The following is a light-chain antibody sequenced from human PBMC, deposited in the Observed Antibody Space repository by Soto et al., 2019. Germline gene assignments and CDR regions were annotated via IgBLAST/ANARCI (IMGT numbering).Light chain of an antibody. CDR1: QSVSSTS. Sequence: EIGLTQSPGTLSFSPGERATLSCRASQSVSSTSLAWYQQKPGQAPRLLIYGASNRATGIPDRFSGSGSGTDFTLTISRLEPEDFAVYYCQQYDGSPPWTFGLGTKV. J-gene: IGKJ1*01. CDR2: GAS. V-gene: IGKV3-20*01. CDR3: QQYDGSPPWT.